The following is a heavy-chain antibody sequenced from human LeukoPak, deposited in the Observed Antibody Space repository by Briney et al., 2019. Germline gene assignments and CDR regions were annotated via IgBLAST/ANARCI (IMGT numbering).Heavy chain of an antibody. CDR1: GGSISSGSYY. Sequence: SETLSLTCTVSGGSISSGSYYWSWIRQPAGKGLEWIGRIYTSGSTNYNPSLKSRVTISVDTSKNQFSLKLSSVTAADTAVYYCARVSLVGATAYNAFDIWGQGTIVTVSS. V-gene: IGHV4-61*02. J-gene: IGHJ3*02. D-gene: IGHD1-26*01. CDR3: ARVSLVGATAYNAFDI. CDR2: IYTSGST.